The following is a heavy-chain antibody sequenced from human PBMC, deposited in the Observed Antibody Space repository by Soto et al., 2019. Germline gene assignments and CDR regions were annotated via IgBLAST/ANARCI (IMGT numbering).Heavy chain of an antibody. D-gene: IGHD6-19*01. CDR2: IYYSGST. CDR3: ARDQLAGNDGNWFGP. Sequence: SETLSLTCTVSGGSISSGDYYWSWIRQPPGKGLEWIGYIYYSGSTYYNPSLKSRVTISVDTSKNQFSLKLSSVTAADTAVYYCARDQLAGNDGNWFGPWGQGTLVTVSS. J-gene: IGHJ5*02. CDR1: GGSISSGDYY. V-gene: IGHV4-30-4*01.